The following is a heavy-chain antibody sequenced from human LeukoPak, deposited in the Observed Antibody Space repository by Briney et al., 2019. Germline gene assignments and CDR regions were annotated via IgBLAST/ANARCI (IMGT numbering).Heavy chain of an antibody. J-gene: IGHJ4*02. CDR1: GGTFSSYA. CDR3: ARYPSSYSGAFDY. V-gene: IGHV1-69*05. CDR2: ITPIFGTA. Sequence: ASVKLSSTAPGGTFSSYAISWVRQTPGQGLDWIGGITPIFGTANYAQKLQGRVTITTDESTSTAYMELSSLRSGDTAVYYCARYPSSYSGAFDYWGQGTLVTVSS. D-gene: IGHD6-19*01.